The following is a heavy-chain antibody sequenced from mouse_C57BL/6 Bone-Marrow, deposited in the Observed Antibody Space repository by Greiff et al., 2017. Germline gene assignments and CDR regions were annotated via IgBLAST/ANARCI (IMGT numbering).Heavy chain of an antibody. D-gene: IGHD4-1*01. CDR1: GFNIKDDY. CDR3: TPNWDAWFAY. Sequence: VQLQQSGAELVRPGASVKLSCTASGFNIKDDYMHWVKQRPEQGLEWIGWIDPENGDTEYASKFQGKATITADTSSNTAYLQLSSLTSEDAAVYYCTPNWDAWFAYWGRGTLVTVSA. CDR2: IDPENGDT. V-gene: IGHV14-4*01. J-gene: IGHJ3*01.